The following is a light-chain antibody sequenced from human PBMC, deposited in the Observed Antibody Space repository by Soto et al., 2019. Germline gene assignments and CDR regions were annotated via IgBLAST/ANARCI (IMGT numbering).Light chain of an antibody. V-gene: IGLV3-21*02. CDR1: KIGSKI. CDR3: QVWASTDEFFV. J-gene: IGLJ1*01. CDR2: DAS. Sequence: TPPPSVSVAPGQTAMITCGGDKIGSKIVHWYRQRPGQAPVAVVFDASDRPSGIPDRISASSYGDTATLTISRVDAGDEADYYCQVWASTDEFFVFGSGTKATVL.